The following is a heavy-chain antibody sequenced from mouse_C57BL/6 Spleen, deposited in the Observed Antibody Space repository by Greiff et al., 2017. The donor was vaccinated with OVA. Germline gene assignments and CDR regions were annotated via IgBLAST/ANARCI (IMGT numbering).Heavy chain of an antibody. CDR3: ARRSNWDGWYFDV. D-gene: IGHD4-1*01. V-gene: IGHV1-64*01. CDR2: IHPNSGST. CDR1: GYTFTSYW. Sequence: VQLKQPGAELVKPGASVKLSCKASGYTFTSYWMHWVKQRPGQGLEWIGMIHPNSGSTNYNEKFKSKATLTVDKSSSTAYMQLSSLTSEDSAVYYCARRSNWDGWYFDVWGTGTTVTVSS. J-gene: IGHJ1*03.